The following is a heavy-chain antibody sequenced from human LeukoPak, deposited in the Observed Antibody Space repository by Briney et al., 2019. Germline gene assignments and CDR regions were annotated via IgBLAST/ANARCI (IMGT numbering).Heavy chain of an antibody. Sequence: SVKVSCKASGFTFTRSAMQWVRQARGQRLEWIGWIVVGSGNTKYAQKFQERVTITRDMSTGTAYMELSSLRSEDTAVYYCARVVGYYYYMDVWGKGTTVTISS. J-gene: IGHJ6*03. D-gene: IGHD1-26*01. CDR1: GFTFTRSA. CDR3: ARVVGYYYYMDV. V-gene: IGHV1-58*02. CDR2: IVVGSGNT.